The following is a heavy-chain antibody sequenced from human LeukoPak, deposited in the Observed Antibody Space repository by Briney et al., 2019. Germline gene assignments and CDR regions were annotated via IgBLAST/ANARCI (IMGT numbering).Heavy chain of an antibody. CDR1: GGSISSSSYY. CDR2: IYHSGST. J-gene: IGHJ4*02. D-gene: IGHD2-2*02. CDR3: ARQYPYYFDY. V-gene: IGHV4-39*01. Sequence: SETLSLTCTVSGGSISSSSYYWGWIRQPPGKGLEWIGSIYHSGSTYYNPSLKSRVTISVDTSKNQFSLKLSSVTAADTAVYYCARQYPYYFDYWGQGTLVTVSS.